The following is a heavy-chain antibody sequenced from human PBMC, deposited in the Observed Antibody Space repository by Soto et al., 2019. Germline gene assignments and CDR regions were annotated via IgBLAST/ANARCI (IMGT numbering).Heavy chain of an antibody. V-gene: IGHV3-30-3*01. CDR3: ARDCCIAVARYNWFDP. Sequence: GGSLRLSCAASGFTFSSYAMHWVRQAPGKGLEWVAVISYDGSNKYYADSVKGRFTISRDNSKNTLYLQMNSLRAEDTAVYYCARDCCIAVARYNWFDPWGQGTLVTVSS. J-gene: IGHJ5*02. CDR2: ISYDGSNK. D-gene: IGHD6-19*01. CDR1: GFTFSSYA.